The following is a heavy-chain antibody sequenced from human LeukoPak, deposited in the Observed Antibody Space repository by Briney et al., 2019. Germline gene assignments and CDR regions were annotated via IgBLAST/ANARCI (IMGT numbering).Heavy chain of an antibody. CDR2: IHHTGST. Sequence: SETLSLTCTVSGGSISSDDWSWIRQSPGKGLEWIGYIHHTGSTNYKPSLKGRVTISIDTSKKNLSLKMNSVTAEDTALYFCAIEVPRTAAAGSEGFDIWGQGTLVTVSS. D-gene: IGHD6-13*01. V-gene: IGHV4-59*01. CDR3: AIEVPRTAAAGSEGFDI. J-gene: IGHJ3*02. CDR1: GGSISSDD.